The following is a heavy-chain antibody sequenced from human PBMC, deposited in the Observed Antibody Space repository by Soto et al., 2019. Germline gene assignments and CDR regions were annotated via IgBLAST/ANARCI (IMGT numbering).Heavy chain of an antibody. D-gene: IGHD6-13*01. V-gene: IGHV5-51*01. CDR2: IYPGDSDT. CDR1: GYSFTSYW. CDR3: ARRLMVPARIAAAGNYFDY. Sequence: PGESLKISCKGSGYSFTSYWIGWVRQMPGKGLEWMGIIYPGDSDTRYSPSFQGQVTISADNSISTAYLQWSSLKASDTAMYYCARRLMVPARIAAAGNYFDYWGQGTLVTVSS. J-gene: IGHJ4*02.